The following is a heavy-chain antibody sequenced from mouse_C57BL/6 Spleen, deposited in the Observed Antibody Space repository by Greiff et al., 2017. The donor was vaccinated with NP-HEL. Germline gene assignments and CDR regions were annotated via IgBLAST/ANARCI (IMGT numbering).Heavy chain of an antibody. CDR2: IYPGSGST. D-gene: IGHD1-1*01. J-gene: IGHJ2*01. CDR3: ARYYGSSSPYFDY. V-gene: IGHV1-55*01. Sequence: VQLQQSGAELMKPGASVKLSCKATGYTFTSYWITWVKQRPGQGLEWIGDIYPGSGSTNYNEKFKSKATLTVDTSSSTAYMQLSSLTSEDSAVYYCARYYGSSSPYFDYWGQGTTLTVSS. CDR1: GYTFTSYW.